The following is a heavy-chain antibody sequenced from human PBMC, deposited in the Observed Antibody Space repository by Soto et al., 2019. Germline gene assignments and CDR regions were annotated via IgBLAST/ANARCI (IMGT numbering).Heavy chain of an antibody. CDR1: GFTFSDTL. CDR3: AIDIGSVGPGANDAFDV. Sequence: QVQLVQSGAELKKPGASVNISCQASGFTFSDTLINWVRQGPGQRLEWMGWINPANGNTRYSESLQGRVAISSLSSASTAYVALSDLTSEDTAVYCCAIDIGSVGPGANDAFDVWGQGTMITVSS. CDR2: INPANGNT. J-gene: IGHJ3*01. V-gene: IGHV1-3*01. D-gene: IGHD3-10*01.